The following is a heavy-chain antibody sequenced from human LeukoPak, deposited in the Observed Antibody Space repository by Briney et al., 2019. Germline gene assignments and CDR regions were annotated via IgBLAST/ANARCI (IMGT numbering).Heavy chain of an antibody. V-gene: IGHV4-59*08. CDR3: ARRGVEMRTIHPDNWFDP. J-gene: IGHJ5*02. D-gene: IGHD5-24*01. Sequence: PSETLSLTCTVSGRSMSSYHSSWVRHPPGGGLEWGTYINDSGRTNYNPSLEGPANISVDTFKRQFCLKLNSLTAADQAIYYRARRGVEMRTIHPDNWFDPWGQGTLVTVSS. CDR1: GRSMSSYH. CDR2: INDSGRT.